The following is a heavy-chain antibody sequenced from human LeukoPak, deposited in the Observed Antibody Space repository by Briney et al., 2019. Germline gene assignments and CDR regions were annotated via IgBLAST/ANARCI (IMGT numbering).Heavy chain of an antibody. CDR1: GFTVSGNY. V-gene: IGHV3-53*01. Sequence: GGSLRLSCAVSGFTVSGNYMRGVRQARGKGLEGVSLIYSGGTTYYADSVKGRFTICRDNSKNTLYLQMNSLRAEDTAVYYCARRAGGYSHPYDYWGQGILVTVSS. CDR3: ARRAGGYSHPYDY. D-gene: IGHD4-23*01. J-gene: IGHJ4*02. CDR2: IYSGGTT.